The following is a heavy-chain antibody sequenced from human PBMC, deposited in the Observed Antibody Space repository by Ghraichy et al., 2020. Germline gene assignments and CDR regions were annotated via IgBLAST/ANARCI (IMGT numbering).Heavy chain of an antibody. D-gene: IGHD2-2*01. CDR3: ARRAIVVVPAASGYYYGMDV. V-gene: IGHV4-59*01. J-gene: IGHJ6*02. CDR1: GGSISSYY. Sequence: SQTLSLTCTVSGGSISSYYWSWIRQSPGKGLEWIGYIYYSGSTNYNPSLKSRVTISVDTSKNQFSLKLSSVTAADTAVYYCARRAIVVVPAASGYYYGMDVWGQGTTVTVSS. CDR2: IYYSGST.